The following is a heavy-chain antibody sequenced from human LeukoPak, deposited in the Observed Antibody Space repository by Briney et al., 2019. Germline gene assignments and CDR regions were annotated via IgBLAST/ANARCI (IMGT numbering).Heavy chain of an antibody. Sequence: GGSLRLSCAASGFTFDDYAMHWVRQAPGKGLEWVSGISWNSGSIGYADSVKGRFTISRDNAKNSLYLQMNSLRAEDTAVYYCARDLGDLDYWGQGTLVTVSS. CDR2: ISWNSGSI. CDR1: GFTFDDYA. D-gene: IGHD3-16*01. CDR3: ARDLGDLDY. V-gene: IGHV3-9*01. J-gene: IGHJ4*02.